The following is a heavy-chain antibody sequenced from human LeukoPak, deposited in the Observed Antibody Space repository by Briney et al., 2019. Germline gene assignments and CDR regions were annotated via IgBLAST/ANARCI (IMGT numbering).Heavy chain of an antibody. J-gene: IGHJ3*02. CDR2: ISSSGSTI. Sequence: GGPLRLSCAASGFTFSSYEMNWVRQAPGKGLEWVSYISSSGSTIYYADSVKGRFTISRDNAKNSLYLQMNSLRAEDTAVYYCARGRYCSSTSCYEAFDIWGQGTMVTVSS. D-gene: IGHD2-2*01. CDR1: GFTFSSYE. CDR3: ARGRYCSSTSCYEAFDI. V-gene: IGHV3-48*03.